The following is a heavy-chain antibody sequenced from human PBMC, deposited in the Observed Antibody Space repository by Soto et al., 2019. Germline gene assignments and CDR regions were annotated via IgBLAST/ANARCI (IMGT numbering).Heavy chain of an antibody. CDR2: IYKSTTT. CDR3: ARGRYCLTGRCFPNWFDS. D-gene: IGHD2-15*01. J-gene: IGHJ5*01. V-gene: IGHV4-30-4*01. CDR1: GDSISTVDYF. Sequence: SETLSLTCSVSGDSISTVDYFWAWIRQPPGQALEYIGYIYKSTTTYYNPSFESRVAISLDTSKSQFSLNVTSVTAADTAVYFCARGRYCLTGRCFPNWFDSWGQGTLVTSPQ.